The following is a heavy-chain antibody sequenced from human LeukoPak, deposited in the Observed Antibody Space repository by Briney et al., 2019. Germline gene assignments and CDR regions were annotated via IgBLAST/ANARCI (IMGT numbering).Heavy chain of an antibody. J-gene: IGHJ4*02. CDR2: IKQDGSEK. D-gene: IGHD6-19*01. CDR1: GFTFSSYW. CDR3: ARDTGDGTAVAAVFDY. V-gene: IGHV3-7*01. Sequence: GGSLRLSCAASGFTFSSYWMSWVRQAPGKGLEWVANIKQDGSEKYYVDSVKGRFTISRDNAKNSLYLQMNSLRAEDTAVYYCARDTGDGTAVAAVFDYWGQGTLVTVSS.